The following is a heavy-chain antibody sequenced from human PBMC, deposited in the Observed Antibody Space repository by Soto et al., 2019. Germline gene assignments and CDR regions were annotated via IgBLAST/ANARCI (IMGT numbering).Heavy chain of an antibody. V-gene: IGHV3-74*01. J-gene: IGHJ6*02. Sequence: EVQLVESGGGLVQPGGSLRLSCAASGFTFSSYWMHWVRQAPGKGLVWVSRINSDGSSTSYADSVKGRFTISRDNAKNTLYLQRNSLRAADTAVYYCARAIAAAGTGRGYYYYYGMDVWGQGTTVTVSS. CDR2: INSDGSST. D-gene: IGHD6-13*01. CDR1: GFTFSSYW. CDR3: ARAIAAAGTGRGYYYYYGMDV.